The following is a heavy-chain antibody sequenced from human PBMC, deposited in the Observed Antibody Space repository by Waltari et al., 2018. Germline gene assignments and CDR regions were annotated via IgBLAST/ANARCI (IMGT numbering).Heavy chain of an antibody. J-gene: IGHJ5*02. V-gene: IGHV5-51*03. Sequence: VKKPGESLKISCQGSGYSFTRYWIGWVRQMPGKGLEWMGIIYPGDSDTRYSPSFQGQVTISADNSISTAYLQWSSLKASDTAMYYCARLYLAGRRSPGGFDPWGQGTLVTVSS. CDR2: IYPGDSDT. D-gene: IGHD6-6*01. CDR3: ARLYLAGRRSPGGFDP. CDR1: GYSFTRYW.